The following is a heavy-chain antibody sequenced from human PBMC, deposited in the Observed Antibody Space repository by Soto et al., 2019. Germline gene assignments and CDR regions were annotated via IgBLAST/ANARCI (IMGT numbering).Heavy chain of an antibody. CDR1: GYSFTSYW. J-gene: IGHJ4*02. CDR2: IYPGDSNT. D-gene: IGHD1-26*01. V-gene: IGHV5-51*01. CDR3: ARLFGSNTGSYPDPY. Sequence: PGESLKISCKGSGYSFTSYWIGWVRQMPGKGLEWMWIIYPGDSNTRYSPSFQGQVTISADKSISTAYLQWSSLKASDTAMYYCARLFGSNTGSYPDPYWGQGTLVTVS.